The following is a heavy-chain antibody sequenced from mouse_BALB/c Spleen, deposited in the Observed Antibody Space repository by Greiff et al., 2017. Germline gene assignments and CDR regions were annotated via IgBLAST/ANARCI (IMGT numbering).Heavy chain of an antibody. Sequence: VKVVESGAELMKPGASVKISCKATGYTFSSYWIEWVKQRPGHGLEWIGEILPGSGSTNYNEKFKGKATFTADTSSNTAYMQLSSLTSEDSAVYYCAREGLLRLLFDYWGQGTTLTVSS. CDR1: GYTFSSYW. J-gene: IGHJ2*01. CDR2: ILPGSGST. V-gene: IGHV1-9*01. CDR3: AREGLLRLLFDY. D-gene: IGHD1-2*01.